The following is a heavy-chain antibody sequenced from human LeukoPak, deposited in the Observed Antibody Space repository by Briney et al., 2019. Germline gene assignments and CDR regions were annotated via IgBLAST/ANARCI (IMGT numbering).Heavy chain of an antibody. J-gene: IGHJ3*02. V-gene: IGHV3-48*02. CDR3: TTYDYAAFEI. D-gene: IGHD3-16*01. CDR2: ISSSSSTI. Sequence: GGSLRLSCAASAFTFSIYSMNWVRQAPGKGLEWVSYISSSSSTIYYADSVKGRFTISRDNAKNSLYLQMNSLRDEDTAVYYCTTYDYAAFEIWGQGTMVTVSS. CDR1: AFTFSIYS.